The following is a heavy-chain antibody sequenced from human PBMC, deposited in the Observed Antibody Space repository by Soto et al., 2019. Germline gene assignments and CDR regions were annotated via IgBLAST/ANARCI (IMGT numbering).Heavy chain of an antibody. CDR3: ASPFSPSSVESGITMVRGVPARFAY. Sequence: QVQLVQSWAEVKKPGSSVKVSCKASGGTFSSYAISWVRQAPGQGLEWMGGIIPIFGTANYGQKFQGRVTITSDKSTSTAYMELSSLRSEDTAVYYCASPFSPSSVESGITMVRGVPARFAYWCLGTLVTVSS. CDR2: IIPIFGTA. D-gene: IGHD3-10*01. CDR1: GGTFSSYA. V-gene: IGHV1-69*06. J-gene: IGHJ4*02.